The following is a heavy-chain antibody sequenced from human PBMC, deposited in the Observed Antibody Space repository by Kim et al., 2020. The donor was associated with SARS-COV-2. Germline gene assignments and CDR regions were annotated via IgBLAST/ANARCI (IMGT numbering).Heavy chain of an antibody. D-gene: IGHD6-13*01. CDR1: GGSFSGYY. Sequence: SETLSLTCAVYGGSFSGYYWSWIRQPPGKGLEWIGEINHSGSTNYNPSLKSRVTISVDTSKNQFSLKLSSVTAADTAVYYCASTTAAGEGFDYWGQGTLVTVSS. CDR3: ASTTAAGEGFDY. J-gene: IGHJ4*02. V-gene: IGHV4-34*01. CDR2: INHSGST.